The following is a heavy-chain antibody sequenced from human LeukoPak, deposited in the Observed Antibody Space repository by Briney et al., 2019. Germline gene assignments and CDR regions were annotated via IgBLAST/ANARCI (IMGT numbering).Heavy chain of an antibody. V-gene: IGHV3-23*01. D-gene: IGHD2-15*01. CDR2: ISGSGSYT. CDR3: AKGSKRGYCSGGSCGWFDP. Sequence: GGSLRLSCAASGFTVSDYSMAWVRQAPGKGLEWVSAISGSGSYTDYADSVKGRFTISRDNYKNTLYLQMNSLRAEDTAVYYCAKGSKRGYCSGGSCGWFDPWGQGTLVTVSS. J-gene: IGHJ5*02. CDR1: GFTVSDYS.